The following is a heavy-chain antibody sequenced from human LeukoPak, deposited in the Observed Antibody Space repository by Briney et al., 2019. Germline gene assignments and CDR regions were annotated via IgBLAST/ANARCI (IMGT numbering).Heavy chain of an antibody. CDR3: ARVPYCSGGSCYSK. CDR1: GGTFSSYG. D-gene: IGHD2-15*01. J-gene: IGHJ4*02. Sequence: ASVKVSCKASGGTFSSYGISWVRQAPGQGLEWMGGIIPIFGTANYAQKFQGRVTITADESTSTAYMELSSLRSEDTAVYYCARVPYCSGGSCYSKWGQGTLVTVSS. V-gene: IGHV1-69*13. CDR2: IIPIFGTA.